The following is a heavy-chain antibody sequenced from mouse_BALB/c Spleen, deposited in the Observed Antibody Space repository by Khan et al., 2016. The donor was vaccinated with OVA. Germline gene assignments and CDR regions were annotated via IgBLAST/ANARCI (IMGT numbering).Heavy chain of an antibody. Sequence: VQLQQSGTELVRPGASVKISCKAFGYTFTNHHINWVKQRPGQGLDWIGYINTYNDYTTYNQKFKGKATLTVAKYSSTAYMELSSLTSEASAVYYCASSPFFTRAWFAYWGQGTLVTVSA. J-gene: IGHJ3*01. CDR2: INTYNDYT. V-gene: IGHV1S45*01. CDR3: ASSPFFTRAWFAY. D-gene: IGHD1-1*01. CDR1: GYTFTNHH.